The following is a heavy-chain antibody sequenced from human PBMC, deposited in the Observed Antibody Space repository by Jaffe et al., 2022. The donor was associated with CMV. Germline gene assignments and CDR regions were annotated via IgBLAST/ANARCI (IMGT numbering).Heavy chain of an antibody. D-gene: IGHD4-17*01. CDR1: GFTFSNHG. CDR2: ISGSGGTT. V-gene: IGHV3-23*01. Sequence: EVQLLESGGGLVQPGGSLRLSCAASGFTFSNHGMSWVRQAPGKGLEWVSGISGSGGTTYYADSVKGRFTISRDNSKNTLYVQMKSLRAEDTAVYYCATHLTMVTTGIHCWGQGTLVTVSS. CDR3: ATHLTMVTTGIHC. J-gene: IGHJ4*02.